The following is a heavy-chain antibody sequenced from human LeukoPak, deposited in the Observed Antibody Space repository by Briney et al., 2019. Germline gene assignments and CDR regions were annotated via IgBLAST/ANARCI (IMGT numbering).Heavy chain of an antibody. CDR2: ISAYNGNT. CDR3: ARERGVWFGESQGVDY. CDR1: GYTFTSYG. J-gene: IGHJ4*02. D-gene: IGHD3-10*01. V-gene: IGHV1-18*01. Sequence: ASVKVSCKASGYTFTSYGISWVRQAPGQGLERMGWISAYNGNTNYAQKLQGRVTMTTDTSTSTAYMELRSLRSDDTAVYYCARERGVWFGESQGVDYWGQGTLVTVSS.